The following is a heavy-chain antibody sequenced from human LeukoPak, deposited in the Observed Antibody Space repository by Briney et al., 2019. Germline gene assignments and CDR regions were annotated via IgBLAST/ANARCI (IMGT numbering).Heavy chain of an antibody. CDR1: GFTFTSYW. J-gene: IGHJ4*02. D-gene: IGHD6-13*01. CDR2: IKEDGSEK. V-gene: IGHV3-7*05. Sequence: GGSLRLSCAASGFTFTSYWMSWVRQAPGKGLEWVANIKEDGSEKYYVDSVKGRFTISRDNAKNSMYLQMNSLRAEDTAVYYCAREIGSAARGRWGQGTLVTFSS. CDR3: AREIGSAARGR.